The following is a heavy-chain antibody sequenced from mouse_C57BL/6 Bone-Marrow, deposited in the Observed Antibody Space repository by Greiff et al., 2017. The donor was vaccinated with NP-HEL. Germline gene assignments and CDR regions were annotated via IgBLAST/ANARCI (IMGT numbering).Heavy chain of an antibody. CDR1: GFSLTSYG. Sequence: VKLMESGPGLVAPSQCLSITCTVSGFSLTSYGVSWVRQPPGKGLEWLGVIWGDGSTNYHSALISRLSISKDNSKSQVCLRLNSQQTDDTAAKYCADGGPYWYFDVWGTGTTVTVSA. CDR2: IWGDGST. D-gene: IGHD1-1*02. CDR3: ADGGPYWYFDV. V-gene: IGHV2-3*01. J-gene: IGHJ1*03.